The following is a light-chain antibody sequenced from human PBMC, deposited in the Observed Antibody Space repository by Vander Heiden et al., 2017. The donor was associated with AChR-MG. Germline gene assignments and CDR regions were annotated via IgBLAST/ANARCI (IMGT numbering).Light chain of an antibody. J-gene: IGLJ2*01. CDR2: EVS. Sequence: SALTQPDSVSGSPGQSMTISCTGTSSDVGTYDLVSWYQHHPGKPPKIMIYEVSKRPSGVSNRFCASKSGNTAALTISGRQAEDEGDYYCCPSADSGTVLFGGGTKLTVL. V-gene: IGLV2-23*02. CDR1: SSDVGTYDL. CDR3: CPSADSGTVL.